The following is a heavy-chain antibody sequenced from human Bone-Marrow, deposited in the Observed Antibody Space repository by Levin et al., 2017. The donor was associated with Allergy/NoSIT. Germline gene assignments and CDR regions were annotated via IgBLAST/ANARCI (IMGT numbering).Heavy chain of an antibody. D-gene: IGHD5-18*01. V-gene: IGHV3-66*01. CDR2: IYSGGST. Sequence: GESLKISCAASGFTVSSNYMSWVRQAPGKGLEWVSVIYSGGSTYYADSVKGRFTISRDNSKNTLYLQMNSLRAEDTAVYYCARGVDTAMVDWGQGTLVTVSS. CDR1: GFTVSSNY. CDR3: ARGVDTAMVD. J-gene: IGHJ4*02.